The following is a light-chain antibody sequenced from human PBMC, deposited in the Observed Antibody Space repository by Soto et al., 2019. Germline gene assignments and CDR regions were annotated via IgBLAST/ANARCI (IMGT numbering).Light chain of an antibody. V-gene: IGKV1-27*01. J-gene: IGKJ3*01. CDR2: AAS. CDR3: QQYKSASFT. Sequence: DIQMTQSPSSLSASVGDRVTITCRASQGIRNYLAWYQQKPGQVPKLLIYAASTLQPGVPSRFSGGGSGTDFTLTISNLQPEDVATYYCQQYKSASFTFGPGTKVYIK. CDR1: QGIRNY.